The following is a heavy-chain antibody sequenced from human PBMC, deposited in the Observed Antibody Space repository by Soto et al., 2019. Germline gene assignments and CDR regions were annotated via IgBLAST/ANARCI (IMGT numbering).Heavy chain of an antibody. CDR3: ARETGFYDSIAVAAYYFAH. J-gene: IGHJ1*01. D-gene: IGHD6-19*01. CDR1: GCSISSYY. CDR2: IYYSGST. Sequence: PAETLSLTFTVSGCSISSYYWSWIRQPPGKGLEWIGYIYYSGSTNYNPSLKSRVTISVDTSKNQFSLKLSSVTAADTAVYYCARETGFYDSIAVAAYYFAHWGQGTL. V-gene: IGHV4-59*01.